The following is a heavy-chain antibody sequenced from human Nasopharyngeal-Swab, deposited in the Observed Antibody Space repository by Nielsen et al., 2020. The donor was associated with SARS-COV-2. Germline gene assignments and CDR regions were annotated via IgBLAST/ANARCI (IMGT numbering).Heavy chain of an antibody. V-gene: IGHV2-70*11. CDR1: GFSLSTSGMC. CDR3: ARITVGATRGYFDY. J-gene: IGHJ4*02. Sequence: SGPTLVKPTQTLTLTCTFSGFSLSTSGMCVSWIRQPPGKALEWLARIDWDDDKYYSTSLKTRLTISKDTSKNQVVLTMPNMDPVDTATYYCARITVGATRGYFDYWGQGTLVTVSS. CDR2: IDWDDDK. D-gene: IGHD1-26*01.